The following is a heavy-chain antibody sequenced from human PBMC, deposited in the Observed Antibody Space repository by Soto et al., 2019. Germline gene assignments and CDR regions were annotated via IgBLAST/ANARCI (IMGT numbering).Heavy chain of an antibody. J-gene: IGHJ4*02. D-gene: IGHD5-18*01. Sequence: ASVKVSCKASGYTFNNYPIIWVRQAPGQGLEWMGWFNTYNGDTKYAERFQGRFTMTTDASTSTAYMELRSLTSDDTAVFYCARVVTGMTGGDYWGQGTLVTVSS. V-gene: IGHV1-18*01. CDR3: ARVVTGMTGGDY. CDR1: GYTFNNYP. CDR2: FNTYNGDT.